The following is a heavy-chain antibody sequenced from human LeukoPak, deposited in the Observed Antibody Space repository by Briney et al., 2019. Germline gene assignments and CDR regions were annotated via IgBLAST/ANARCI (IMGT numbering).Heavy chain of an antibody. D-gene: IGHD3-16*01. CDR2: IWSDGSNR. CDR1: GFIYSHYG. V-gene: IGHV3-33*01. J-gene: IGHJ4*02. Sequence: QPGGSLRLSCAASGFIYSHYGMHWVRQAPGKGLEWVAVIWSDGSNRFYAGSVKGRFTISRDNSQNTLFLQMNSLRAEDTAMYYCARDWGLDYWGQGTLVTVSS. CDR3: ARDWGLDY.